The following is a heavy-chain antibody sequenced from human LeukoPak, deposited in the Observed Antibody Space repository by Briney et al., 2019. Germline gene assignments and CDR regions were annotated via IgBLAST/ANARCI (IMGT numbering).Heavy chain of an antibody. Sequence: SETLSLTCTFSGGSISISSYYWGWIRQPPGKGLEWIWSIYYSGSTHYNPSLKSRVTISVDTSKNLFSLKLSSVTAADTAVYYCARQPSIAAAGDYWGQGTLVTVSS. V-gene: IGHV4-39*01. CDR3: ARQPSIAAAGDY. D-gene: IGHD6-13*01. CDR2: IYYSGST. CDR1: GGSISISSYY. J-gene: IGHJ4*02.